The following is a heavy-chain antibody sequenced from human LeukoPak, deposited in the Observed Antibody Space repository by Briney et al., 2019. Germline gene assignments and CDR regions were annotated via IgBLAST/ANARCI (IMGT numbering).Heavy chain of an antibody. CDR1: GGSISSSSYY. CDR2: IYYGGST. CDR3: ARRGYSYYFDY. D-gene: IGHD5-18*01. Sequence: SETLSLTCTVSGGSISSSSYYWGWIRQPPGKGLEWIGSIYYGGSTYYNPSLKSRVTISVDTSKNQFSLKLSSVTVADTAVYYCARRGYSYYFDYWGQGTLVTVSS. J-gene: IGHJ4*02. V-gene: IGHV4-39*01.